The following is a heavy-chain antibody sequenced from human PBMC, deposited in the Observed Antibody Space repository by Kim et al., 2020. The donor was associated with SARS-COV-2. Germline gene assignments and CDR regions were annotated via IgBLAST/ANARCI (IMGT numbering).Heavy chain of an antibody. Sequence: FQGRVTITRDTSASTAYMELSSLRSEDTAVYYCARGRITIFGVVIWFDPWGQGTLVTVSS. V-gene: IGHV1-3*01. CDR3: ARGRITIFGVVIWFDP. J-gene: IGHJ5*02. D-gene: IGHD3-3*01.